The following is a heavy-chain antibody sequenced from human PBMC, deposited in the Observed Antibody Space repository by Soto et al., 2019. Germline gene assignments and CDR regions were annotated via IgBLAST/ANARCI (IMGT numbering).Heavy chain of an antibody. D-gene: IGHD6-6*01. V-gene: IGHV4-31*03. CDR1: GGSITSGVYY. J-gene: IGHJ3*02. Sequence: QVQLQESGPGLVKPSQTLSLTCTVSGGSITSGVYYWSWIRQHPGKGLKWIGYIYHSGNTKYNPSLKSRVSMSVDTSKNQCSLKLSSGTAADTAGYFCARESGLSIAGLGTLDIGGQGTMVTVSS. CDR3: ARESGLSIAGLGTLDI. CDR2: IYHSGNT.